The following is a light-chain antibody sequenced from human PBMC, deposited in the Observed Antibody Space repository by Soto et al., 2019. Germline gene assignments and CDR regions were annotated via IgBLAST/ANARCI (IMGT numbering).Light chain of an antibody. CDR2: DAS. CDR1: QSISSW. V-gene: IGKV1-5*01. Sequence: DVQMTQSPSTLSASVGDRVTITCRASQSISSWLAWYQQKPGKAPKLLIYDASSLESGVPSRFSGSGSGTDFTLTISSLEPEDFAVYYCQQRSNGPWTFGQGTKVDIK. J-gene: IGKJ1*01. CDR3: QQRSNGPWT.